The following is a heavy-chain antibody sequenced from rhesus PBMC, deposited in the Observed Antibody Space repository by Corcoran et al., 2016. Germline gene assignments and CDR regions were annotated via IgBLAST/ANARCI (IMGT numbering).Heavy chain of an antibody. J-gene: IGHJ2*01. CDR2: ISNGGGNK. CDR3: AKEGAAGYWYFDL. V-gene: IGHV3S5*01. CDR1: GFTFSAYG. D-gene: IGHD6-13*01. Sequence: EVQLVESGGGLVQPGGSLRLSCAASGFTFSAYGMSWVRQAPGKGLEWVSYISNGGGNKYYAESVRGRLTISRDNSKNTLSLQMNSLRLEDTAVYYCAKEGAAGYWYFDLWGPGTPITISS.